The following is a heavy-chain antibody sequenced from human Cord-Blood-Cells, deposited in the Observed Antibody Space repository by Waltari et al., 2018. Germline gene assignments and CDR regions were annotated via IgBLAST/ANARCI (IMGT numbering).Heavy chain of an antibody. CDR2: IIPIFGTA. CDR1: GGTFSSYA. V-gene: IGHV1-69*01. CDR3: ASRSGYSSSWNYFDY. Sequence: QVQLVQSGAEVKKPGSSVTVSCKASGGTFSSYAISWVRQAPGPGLEWIGGIIPIFGTANYPQKFQGRVTITADESTSTAYMELSSLRSEDTAVYYCASRSGYSSSWNYFDYWGQGTLVTVSS. J-gene: IGHJ4*02. D-gene: IGHD6-13*01.